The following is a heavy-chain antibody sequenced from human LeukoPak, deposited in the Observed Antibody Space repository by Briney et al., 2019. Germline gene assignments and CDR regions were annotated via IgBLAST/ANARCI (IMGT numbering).Heavy chain of an antibody. CDR3: AGGGWLFDY. J-gene: IGHJ4*02. D-gene: IGHD3-22*01. Sequence: SETLSLTCTVSGGSISSHYWSWIRQPPGKGLEWIGYIYYSGSTNYNPSLKSRVTISVDTSKNQFSLKLSSVTAADTAVYYCAGGGWLFDYWGQGTLVTVSS. CDR1: GGSISSHY. V-gene: IGHV4-59*11. CDR2: IYYSGST.